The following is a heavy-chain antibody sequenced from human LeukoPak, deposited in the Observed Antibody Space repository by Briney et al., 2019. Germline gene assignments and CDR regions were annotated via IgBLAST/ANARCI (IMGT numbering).Heavy chain of an antibody. J-gene: IGHJ4*02. CDR2: ILYDGSDK. CDR1: GFTFSTYG. D-gene: IGHD1-26*01. CDR3: AKDLEKKVGATSDY. V-gene: IGHV3-30*18. Sequence: GRSLRLSCAASGFTFSTYGMHWVRQAPGKGLEWVAVILYDGSDKYYTDSVKGRFTISRDNSKNTLYLQMNSLRAEDTAVYYCAKDLEKKVGATSDYWGQGTLVTVSS.